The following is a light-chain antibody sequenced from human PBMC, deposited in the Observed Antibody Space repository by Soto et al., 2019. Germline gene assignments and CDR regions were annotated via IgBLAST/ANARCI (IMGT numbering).Light chain of an antibody. CDR3: QQLNTYPLFS. CDR1: QDISRY. J-gene: IGKJ3*01. Sequence: DIQLTQSPSFLSASVGDRVTITCRASQDISRYLAWYQQKAGKDPKLLIYAASTLQKGVPSRFSGSGSGTEFTLTISSLQPDDFATYYCQQLNTYPLFSFGPGTEVDI. CDR2: AAS. V-gene: IGKV1-9*01.